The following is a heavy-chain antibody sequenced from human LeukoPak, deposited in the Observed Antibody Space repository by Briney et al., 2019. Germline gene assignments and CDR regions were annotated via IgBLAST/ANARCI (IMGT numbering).Heavy chain of an antibody. J-gene: IGHJ3*02. CDR3: ARGVLLQGRGAFDM. CDR2: INPNSGGT. V-gene: IGHV1-2*02. Sequence: GASVKVSCKASGYTFSVYWIHWVRLVPGQGLEWMGWINPNSGGTNFAQKFQGRVTMTRDTSITTAYMELSGLNSDDTAIYYCARGVLLQGRGAFDMWGQGTMLTVSS. D-gene: IGHD2-15*01. CDR1: GYTFSVYW.